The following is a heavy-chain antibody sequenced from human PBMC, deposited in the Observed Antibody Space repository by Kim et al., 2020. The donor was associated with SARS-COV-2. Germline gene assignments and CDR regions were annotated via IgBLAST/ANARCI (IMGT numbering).Heavy chain of an antibody. Sequence: ASVKVSCKASGYTFTGYYMHWVRQAPGQGLEWMGWINPNSGGTNYAQKFQGRVTMTRDTSISTAYMELSRLRSDDTAVYYCARGGPPLLWFGELLPQNYYGMDVWGQGTTVTVSS. CDR1: GYTFTGYY. D-gene: IGHD3-10*01. V-gene: IGHV1-2*02. J-gene: IGHJ6*02. CDR2: INPNSGGT. CDR3: ARGGPPLLWFGELLPQNYYGMDV.